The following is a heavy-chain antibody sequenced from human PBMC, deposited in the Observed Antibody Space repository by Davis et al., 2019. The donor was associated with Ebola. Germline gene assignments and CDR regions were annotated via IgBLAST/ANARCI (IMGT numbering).Heavy chain of an antibody. Sequence: SETLSLTCTVSGGSIISYYWTWIRQPPGKGLEWIGNVYDSGSTNYNPSLKSRVTISVDTSKNQFSLKLSSVTAADTAMYYCARRGTSSWYAGWFDPWGQGTLVTVSS. D-gene: IGHD6-13*01. CDR1: GGSIISYY. V-gene: IGHV4-59*08. CDR3: ARRGTSSWYAGWFDP. J-gene: IGHJ5*02. CDR2: VYDSGST.